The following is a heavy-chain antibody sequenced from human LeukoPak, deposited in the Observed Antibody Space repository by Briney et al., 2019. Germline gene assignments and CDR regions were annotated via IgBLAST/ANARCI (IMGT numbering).Heavy chain of an antibody. Sequence: SETLSLTCTVSGGSISSTNYYWGWIRQPPGKGLEWIGSICYSGSTYYNPSLKSRLTISLDTSKNQFSLRLSSVTAADTAFYYCARRYNWNDRWDWGQGTLVTVSP. D-gene: IGHD1-1*01. V-gene: IGHV4-39*07. J-gene: IGHJ4*02. CDR1: GGSISSTNYY. CDR3: ARRYNWNDRWD. CDR2: ICYSGST.